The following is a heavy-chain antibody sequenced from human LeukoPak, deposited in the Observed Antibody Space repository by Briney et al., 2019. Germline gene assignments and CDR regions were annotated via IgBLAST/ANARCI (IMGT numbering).Heavy chain of an antibody. CDR2: IIPILGIA. D-gene: IGHD6-19*01. CDR3: ARETPSIAVASFFDY. Sequence: SVKVSCKASGGTFSSYAISWVRQAPGQGLEWMGRIIPILGIANYAQKFQGRVTITADKSTSTAYMELGSLRSEDTAVYYCARETPSIAVASFFDYWGQGTLVTVSS. CDR1: GGTFSSYA. V-gene: IGHV1-69*04. J-gene: IGHJ4*02.